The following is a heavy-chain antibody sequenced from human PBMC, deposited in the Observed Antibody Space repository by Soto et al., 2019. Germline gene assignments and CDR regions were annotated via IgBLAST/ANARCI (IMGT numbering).Heavy chain of an antibody. J-gene: IGHJ3*02. CDR2: IIPIFGTA. V-gene: IGHV1-69*13. Sequence: SVKVSFKASGGTFSSYAISWLRQAPGQGLEWMGGIIPIFGTANYAQKFQGRVTITADESTSTAHMELSSLRSEDTAVYYCARAYYYDSSGYFPDAFDIWGQGTMVTVSS. CDR1: GGTFSSYA. CDR3: ARAYYYDSSGYFPDAFDI. D-gene: IGHD3-22*01.